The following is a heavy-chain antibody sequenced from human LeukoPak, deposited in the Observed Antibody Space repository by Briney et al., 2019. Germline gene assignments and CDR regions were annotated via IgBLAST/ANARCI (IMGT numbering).Heavy chain of an antibody. D-gene: IGHD6-13*01. Sequence: SETLSLTCTVSGGSISSYYWSWIRQPPGKGLEWIGYIYYSGSTNYNPSLKSQVTISVDTSKNQFSLKLSSVTAADTAVYYCARHAAAAGWFDPWGQGTLVTVSS. J-gene: IGHJ5*02. V-gene: IGHV4-59*08. CDR2: IYYSGST. CDR1: GGSISSYY. CDR3: ARHAAAAGWFDP.